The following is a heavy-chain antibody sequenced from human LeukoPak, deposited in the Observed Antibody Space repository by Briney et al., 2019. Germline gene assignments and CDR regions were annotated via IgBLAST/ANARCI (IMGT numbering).Heavy chain of an antibody. J-gene: IGHJ3*02. CDR3: ARGGPYDAFGI. Sequence: SETLSLTCTVSGGSISSYYWSWIRQPPGKGLEWIGYIYYSGSTNYNPSLKSRVTISVDTSKNQFSLNLSSVTAADTAVYYCARGGPYDAFGIWGQGTMVTVSS. D-gene: IGHD3-16*01. V-gene: IGHV4-59*01. CDR2: IYYSGST. CDR1: GGSISSYY.